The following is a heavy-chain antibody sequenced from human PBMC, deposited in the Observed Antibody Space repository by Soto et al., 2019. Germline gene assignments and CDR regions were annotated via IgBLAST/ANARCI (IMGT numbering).Heavy chain of an antibody. D-gene: IGHD2-15*01. V-gene: IGHV3-11*01. CDR1: GFTFSDYY. CDR2: ISSSGTGI. J-gene: IGHJ3*02. CDR3: ARAYSDASDI. Sequence: GGSLRLSCAASGFTFSDYYMTWIRQAPGKGLEWVSYISSSGTGIYYADSVKGRFTISRDNAKKSLYLQMSSLRAEDTAVYYCARAYSDASDIWGQGTMVTVSS.